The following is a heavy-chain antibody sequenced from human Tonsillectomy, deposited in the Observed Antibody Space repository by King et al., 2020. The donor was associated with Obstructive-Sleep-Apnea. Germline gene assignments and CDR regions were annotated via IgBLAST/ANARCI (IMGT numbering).Heavy chain of an antibody. V-gene: IGHV4-59*08. D-gene: IGHD6-19*01. J-gene: IGHJ3*01. CDR2: INYSGST. CDR1: GGSISSHY. CDR3: ARLRSVAGTRTPSFDV. Sequence: VQLQESGPGLVKPSETLSLTCAVSGGSISSHYWSWIRQPPGKGLEWIGYINYSGSTNYNPSLKSRVTISLDKSKNQFSLRLRSVTAADTAGYYCARLRSVAGTRTPSFDVWGQGPLVTVSS.